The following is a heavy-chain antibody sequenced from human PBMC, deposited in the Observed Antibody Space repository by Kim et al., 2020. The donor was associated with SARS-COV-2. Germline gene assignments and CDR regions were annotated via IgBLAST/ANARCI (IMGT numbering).Heavy chain of an antibody. D-gene: IGHD3-9*01. CDR2: INAGNGNT. CDR1: GYTFTSYA. Sequence: ASVKVSCKASGYTFTSYAMHWVRQAPGQRLEWMGWINAGNGNTKYSQKFQGRVTITRDTSTSTAYMELSSLRSEDTAVYYCARPDYDILNGYEKRTGYFDSWGQGALVTVSS. J-gene: IGHJ4*02. V-gene: IGHV1-3*01. CDR3: ARPDYDILNGYEKRTGYFDS.